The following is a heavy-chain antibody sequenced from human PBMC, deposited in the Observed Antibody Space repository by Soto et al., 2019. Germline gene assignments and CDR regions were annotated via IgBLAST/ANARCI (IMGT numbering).Heavy chain of an antibody. V-gene: IGHV3-23*01. Sequence: GESLKISCKGSGYSFSHSAMGWVRQAPGKGLDWVSLINAAGETTYYANSVKGRFTISRDNSKNTLYLHMNSLRAEDTAVYYCATQDFRGPTGTTWGQGTQVTVSS. CDR2: INAAGETT. J-gene: IGHJ4*02. CDR3: ATQDFRGPTGTT. D-gene: IGHD1-1*01. CDR1: GYSFSHSA.